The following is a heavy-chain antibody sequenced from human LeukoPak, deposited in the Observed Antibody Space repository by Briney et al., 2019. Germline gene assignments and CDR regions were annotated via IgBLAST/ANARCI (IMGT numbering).Heavy chain of an antibody. V-gene: IGHV4-34*01. Sequence: SETLSLTCAVYGGSFSGYYWSWIRQPPGKGLEWIGEINHSGSTNYSPSLKSRVTISVDTSKNQFSLKLSSVTAADTAVYYCARAVLYCSSTSCYTGGPRFDYWGQGTLVTVSS. D-gene: IGHD2-2*02. CDR2: INHSGST. CDR3: ARAVLYCSSTSCYTGGPRFDY. J-gene: IGHJ4*02. CDR1: GGSFSGYY.